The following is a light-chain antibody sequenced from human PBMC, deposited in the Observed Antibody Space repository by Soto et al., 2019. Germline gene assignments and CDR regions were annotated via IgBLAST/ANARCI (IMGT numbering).Light chain of an antibody. CDR2: DAS. J-gene: IGKJ1*01. CDR3: QQYHIWPQT. Sequence: EIEMTQSAATLSVSPGERAILSCRASQSVRSNLAWYQQTPGQAPRLLIYDASTRATGIPARFIGSGSGTEFTLTISSLQSEDFAVYYCQQYHIWPQTFGQGTKVEIK. CDR1: QSVRSN. V-gene: IGKV3-15*01.